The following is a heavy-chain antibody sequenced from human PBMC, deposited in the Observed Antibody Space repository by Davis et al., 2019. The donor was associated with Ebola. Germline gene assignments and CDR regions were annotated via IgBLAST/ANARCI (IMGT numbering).Heavy chain of an antibody. CDR2: INMYNGNP. V-gene: IGHV7-4-1*02. D-gene: IGHD6-19*01. J-gene: IGHJ4*02. CDR1: GYTFTSYA. CDR3: ARGVPVAGVSLLDD. Sequence: ASVKVSCKASGYTFTSYAMNWLRQAPGQAPEWIGWINMYNGNPTYAQDFTGRFVFSLDTSVSTAYLQISSLKAEDTAVYYCARGVPVAGVSLLDDWGQGTLVTVSS.